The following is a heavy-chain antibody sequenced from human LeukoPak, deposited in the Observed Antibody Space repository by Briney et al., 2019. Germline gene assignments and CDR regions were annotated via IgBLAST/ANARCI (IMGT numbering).Heavy chain of an antibody. J-gene: IGHJ6*03. CDR2: LYHSDSA. V-gene: IGHV4-38-2*01. Sequence: SETLPLTCAVSGCSISNGYYWVWIRQPPGRGLEWIGSLYHSDSAYYNTSLRSRVSMSVDTSKNQFSLTLSFVTAADTAVYYCARQHDSYYYYYIDVWGSGTTVTVSS. CDR1: GCSISNGYY. CDR3: ARQHDSYYYYYIDV.